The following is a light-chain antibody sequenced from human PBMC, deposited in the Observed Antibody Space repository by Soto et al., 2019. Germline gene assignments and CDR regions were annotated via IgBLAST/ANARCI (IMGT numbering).Light chain of an antibody. CDR2: EVS. Sequence: QSVLTQPASVSGSPGQSITISCTGTSGDFGGHYYVSWYQQLPGKAPKLMISEVSNRPSGVSNRFSGSKSGNTASLTISGLQAEDEDDYYCSSYTAGGTIFGTGTKVTDL. CDR3: SSYTAGGTI. J-gene: IGLJ1*01. V-gene: IGLV2-14*01. CDR1: SGDFGGHYY.